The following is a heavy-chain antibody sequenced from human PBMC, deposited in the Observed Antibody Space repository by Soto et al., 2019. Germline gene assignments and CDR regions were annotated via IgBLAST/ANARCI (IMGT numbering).Heavy chain of an antibody. CDR3: ARDMGSGRRILGSGGFFF. Sequence: GGSLRLSCAASGFTFSSYAMHWVRQAPGKGLEWVAVISYDGNNKYNADSVKGRFTISRDNSKNTLYLQVNSLRADDTAVYYCARDMGSGRRILGSGGFFFWGQGTLVTVSS. CDR1: GFTFSSYA. D-gene: IGHD6-19*01. J-gene: IGHJ4*02. V-gene: IGHV3-30-3*01. CDR2: ISYDGNNK.